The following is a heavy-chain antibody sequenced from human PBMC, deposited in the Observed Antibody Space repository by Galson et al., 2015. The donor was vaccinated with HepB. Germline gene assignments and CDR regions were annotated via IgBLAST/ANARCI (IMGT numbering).Heavy chain of an antibody. CDR3: VKDSGGESGSYLDY. CDR2: ISSNGGST. J-gene: IGHJ4*02. D-gene: IGHD1-26*01. V-gene: IGHV3-64D*06. Sequence: SLRLSCAASGFTFSSYAMHWVRQAPGKGLEYVSAISSNGGSTYYADSVKGRFTISRDNSKNTLYLQMSSLRAEDTAVYYCVKDSGGESGSYLDYWGQGTLVTVSS. CDR1: GFTFSSYA.